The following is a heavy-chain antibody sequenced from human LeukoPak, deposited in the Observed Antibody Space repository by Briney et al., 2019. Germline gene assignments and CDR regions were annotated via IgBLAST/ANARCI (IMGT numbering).Heavy chain of an antibody. Sequence: PGGSLRLSCTASGFTFSSYAMSWVRQPPGKGLEWVSAISGSGGSTYYADSVKGRFTISRDNSKNTLYLQVNSLRAEDTAVYYCAKEQAVAGTLYYFDYWGRGTLVTVSS. J-gene: IGHJ4*02. D-gene: IGHD6-19*01. V-gene: IGHV3-23*01. CDR3: AKEQAVAGTLYYFDY. CDR2: ISGSGGST. CDR1: GFTFSSYA.